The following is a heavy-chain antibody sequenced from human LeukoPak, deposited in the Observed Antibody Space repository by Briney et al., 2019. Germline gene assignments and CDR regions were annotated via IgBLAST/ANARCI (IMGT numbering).Heavy chain of an antibody. D-gene: IGHD3-3*01. CDR3: ARFDYDFWSGSDYYYMDV. CDR2: ISSSGSTI. Sequence: GGSLRLSCAASGFTFSSYEMNWVRQAPGKGLEWVSYISSSGSTIYYADSVKGRFTISRDNAKNSLYLQMNSLRAEDTAVYYCARFDYDFWSGSDYYYMDVWGKGTTVTVSS. CDR1: GFTFSSYE. V-gene: IGHV3-48*03. J-gene: IGHJ6*03.